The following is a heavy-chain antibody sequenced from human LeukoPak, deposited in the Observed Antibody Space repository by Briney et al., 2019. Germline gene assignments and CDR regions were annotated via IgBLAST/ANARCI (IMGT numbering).Heavy chain of an antibody. J-gene: IGHJ4*02. Sequence: ASVKVSCKASGYTFTGYYMHWVRQAPGQGLEWMGWINPNSGGTNYAQKFQGRVTMTRDTSISTAYMELSRLRSEDTAVYYCARVTGYMIEDYFDYWGQGTLVTVSS. CDR2: INPNSGGT. V-gene: IGHV1-2*02. D-gene: IGHD3-22*01. CDR1: GYTFTGYY. CDR3: ARVTGYMIEDYFDY.